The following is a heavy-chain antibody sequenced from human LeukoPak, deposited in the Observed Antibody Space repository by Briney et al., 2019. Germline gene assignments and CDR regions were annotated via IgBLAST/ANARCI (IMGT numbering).Heavy chain of an antibody. Sequence: ASVKVSCKVSGYTLTELSMHWVRQAPGKGLEWMGGFDPEDGETIYAQKFQGRVTMTEDTSTDTAYMELSSLRSEDTAVYYCATHRIVGATLPRYYYYMDVWGKGTTVTVSS. CDR1: GYTLTELS. D-gene: IGHD1-26*01. V-gene: IGHV1-24*01. J-gene: IGHJ6*03. CDR3: ATHRIVGATLPRYYYYMDV. CDR2: FDPEDGET.